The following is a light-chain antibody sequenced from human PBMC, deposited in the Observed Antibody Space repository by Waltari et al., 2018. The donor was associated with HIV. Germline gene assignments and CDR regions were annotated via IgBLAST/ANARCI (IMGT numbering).Light chain of an antibody. V-gene: IGLV2-23*01. CDR2: EDD. J-gene: IGLJ3*02. CDR3: CSYAGSTTWL. Sequence: SALTQPASVSGSPGQAITVSCTGSSSDVGSYNLVSWYQQHPGKAPKPMIYEDDKAPSGVSNRFSGPKSGNTASLTISGLQAEDEADYYCCSYAGSTTWLFGGGTKLTVL. CDR1: SSDVGSYNL.